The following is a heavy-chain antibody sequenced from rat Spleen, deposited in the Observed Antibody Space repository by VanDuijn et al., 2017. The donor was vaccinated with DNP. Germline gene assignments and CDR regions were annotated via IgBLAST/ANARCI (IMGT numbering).Heavy chain of an antibody. CDR3: ARGGRSYFDY. V-gene: IGHV5-31*01. J-gene: IGHJ2*01. CDR2: ITSSGGDS. CDR1: GFTFSNYW. Sequence: EVQLVETGGGLVQPGRSLKLTCVTSGFTFSNYWMTWTRQVPGKGLEWVASITSSGGDSYYPDSVKGRFTISRDNAKNTLYLQMNSLRSEDTASYYCARGGRSYFDYWGQGVMVTVSS. D-gene: IGHD1-11*01.